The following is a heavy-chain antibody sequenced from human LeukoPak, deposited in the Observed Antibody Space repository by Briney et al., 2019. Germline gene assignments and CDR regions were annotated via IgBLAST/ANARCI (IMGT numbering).Heavy chain of an antibody. V-gene: IGHV3-66*01. CDR3: AMYSSAWYAVY. J-gene: IGHJ4*02. CDR2: IHPGGTI. CDR1: GFAVSSKY. Sequence: GGSLRLSCAASGFAVSSKYMGWVRQAPGKGLEWVSVIHPGGTIYYADSVKGTFTISRDNSKNTLYLEMNTLRVEDTAVYYCAMYSSAWYAVYWGQGTLVTVSS. D-gene: IGHD6-19*01.